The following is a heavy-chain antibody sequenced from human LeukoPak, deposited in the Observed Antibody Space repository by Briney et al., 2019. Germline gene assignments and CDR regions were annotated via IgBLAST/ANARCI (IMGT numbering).Heavy chain of an antibody. CDR1: GGSISSYY. CDR2: IYYSGST. CDR3: ARGTNWYYFDY. J-gene: IGHJ4*02. V-gene: IGHV4-59*01. Sequence: SETLSLTCTVSGGSISSYYWSWIRQPPGKGLEWIGYIYYSGSTNYNPSLKSRVTISVDTSKNQFSLKLSSVTAADTAVYYCARGTNWYYFDYWGQGTQVTVSS. D-gene: IGHD1-1*01.